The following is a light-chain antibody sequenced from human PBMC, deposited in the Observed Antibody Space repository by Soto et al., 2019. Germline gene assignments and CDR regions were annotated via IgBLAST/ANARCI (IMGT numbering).Light chain of an antibody. CDR3: QHYNNWPYT. J-gene: IGKJ2*01. Sequence: EIVMTQSPATLSVSPGERATLSCRASQSVSSNLAWYQQKPGQAPRLLIYGASTRATGIPARFSGSGSGTEFTLTISSLQSEDFAVDYCQHYNNWPYTFGQGTKLEVK. CDR1: QSVSSN. V-gene: IGKV3-15*01. CDR2: GAS.